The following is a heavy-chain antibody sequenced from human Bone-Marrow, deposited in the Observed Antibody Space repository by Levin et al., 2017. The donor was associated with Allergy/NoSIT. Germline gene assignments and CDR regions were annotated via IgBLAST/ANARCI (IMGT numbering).Heavy chain of an antibody. J-gene: IGHJ6*02. CDR3: ARVGLQNPQFRTGGLDV. V-gene: IGHV1-8*01. Sequence: VASVKVSCKASGYTFTSYDINWVRQATGQGLEWMGWMNPKSGNTGYAQKFQGRVTMTRNTPISTAYMELSSLRSEDTAVYYCARVGLQNPQFRTGGLDVWGRGTTVTVSS. D-gene: IGHD4-11*01. CDR2: MNPKSGNT. CDR1: GYTFTSYD.